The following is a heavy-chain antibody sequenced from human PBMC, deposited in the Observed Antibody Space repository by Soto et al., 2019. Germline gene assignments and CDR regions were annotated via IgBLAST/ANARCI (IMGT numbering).Heavy chain of an antibody. Sequence: QVQLVESGGGVVQPGRSLRLSCAASGFRFRSYGMHWVRQAPGKGLEWVAVIWYDGSDKYYADSVKGRFTISRDNSKDTLYLQMNSRRADDTAVYCCKAEGGTGFPSGYWGRGTLVTVSS. CDR1: GFRFRSYG. V-gene: IGHV3-33*03. J-gene: IGHJ4*02. CDR2: IWYDGSDK. CDR3: KAEGGTGFPSGY. D-gene: IGHD1-26*01.